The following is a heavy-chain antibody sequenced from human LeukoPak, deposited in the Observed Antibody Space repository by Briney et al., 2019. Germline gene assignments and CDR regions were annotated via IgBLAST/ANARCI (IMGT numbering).Heavy chain of an antibody. D-gene: IGHD2-2*01. J-gene: IGHJ3*02. V-gene: IGHV1-46*01. CDR1: GYTFTSYY. CDR2: INPSGGST. Sequence: ASVKVSCKASGYTFTSYYMHWVRQAPGQGLEWMGIINPSGGSTSYAQKFQGRVTMTRDTSTSTVYMELSSLRSEDTAVYYCASKYCSSTSCYWSDAFDIWGQGTMVTVSS. CDR3: ASKYCSSTSCYWSDAFDI.